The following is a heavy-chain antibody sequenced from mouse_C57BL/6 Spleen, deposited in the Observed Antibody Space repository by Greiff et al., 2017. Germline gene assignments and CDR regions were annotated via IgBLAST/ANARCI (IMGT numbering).Heavy chain of an antibody. CDR3: ARKGYIYSNYEDY. D-gene: IGHD2-5*01. CDR1: GYTFTSYW. CDR2: INPSNGGT. J-gene: IGHJ2*01. V-gene: IGHV1-53*01. Sequence: QVQLQQSGTELVKPGASVKLSCKASGYTFTSYWMHWVKQRPGQGLEWIGNINPSNGGTNYNEKFKSKATLTVDKSSSTAYMQLSSLTSEDSAVYYCARKGYIYSNYEDYWGQGTTLTVSS.